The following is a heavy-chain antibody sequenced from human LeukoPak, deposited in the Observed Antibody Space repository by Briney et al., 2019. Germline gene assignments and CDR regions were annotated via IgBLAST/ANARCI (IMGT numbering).Heavy chain of an antibody. CDR2: IRYDGSNK. V-gene: IGHV3-30*02. CDR3: ARGSEVGARSYFDY. D-gene: IGHD1-26*01. J-gene: IGHJ4*02. CDR1: GFTFSSYG. Sequence: GGSLRLSCAASGFTFSSYGMHWVRQAPGKGLEWVAFIRYDGSNKYYADSVKGRFTISRDNSKNTLYLQMGSLRAEDMAVYYCARGSEVGARSYFDYWGQGTLVTVSS.